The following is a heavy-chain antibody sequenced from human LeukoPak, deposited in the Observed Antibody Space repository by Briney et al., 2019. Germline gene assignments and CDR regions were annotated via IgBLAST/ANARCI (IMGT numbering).Heavy chain of an antibody. Sequence: SETLSLTCTVSGGSISSGSYYWSWIRQPAGKGLEWIGRIYTSGSTNYNPSLKSRVTISVDASKNQFSLKLSSVTAADTAVYYCARLAVAGIGNYWGQGTLVTVSS. D-gene: IGHD6-19*01. CDR1: GGSISSGSYY. J-gene: IGHJ4*02. CDR3: ARLAVAGIGNY. V-gene: IGHV4-61*02. CDR2: IYTSGST.